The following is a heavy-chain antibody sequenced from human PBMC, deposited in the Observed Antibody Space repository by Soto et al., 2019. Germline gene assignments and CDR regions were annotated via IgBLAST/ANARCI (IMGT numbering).Heavy chain of an antibody. D-gene: IGHD2-15*01. J-gene: IGHJ5*02. CDR1: GFTFSSYG. V-gene: IGHV3-30*18. Sequence: QVQLVESGGGVVQPGRSLRLSCAASGFTFSSYGMHWVRQAPGKGLEWVAVISYDGSTKYYADSVKGRLTISRDNSKNTLYLQMNSLRPEDTAVYHCAKDPMVDPIGAFDPWGQGTLVTVSS. CDR2: ISYDGSTK. CDR3: AKDPMVDPIGAFDP.